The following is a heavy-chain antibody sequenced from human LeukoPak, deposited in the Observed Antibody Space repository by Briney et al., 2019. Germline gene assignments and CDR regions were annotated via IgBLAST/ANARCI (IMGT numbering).Heavy chain of an antibody. D-gene: IGHD5-12*01. V-gene: IGHV4-4*02. CDR3: ARRGYSGNEAYFAY. CDR2: VFHSRST. J-gene: IGHJ4*02. CDR1: GDSMSSGAR. Sequence: PSETLSLTCTVSGDSMSSGARWSWVRQSPGKGLEWIGEVFHSRSTNYNPSLRGRVTLSVDNSKNHFSLDLSSVTAADTAVYYCARRGYSGNEAYFAYWGQGTLVTVSS.